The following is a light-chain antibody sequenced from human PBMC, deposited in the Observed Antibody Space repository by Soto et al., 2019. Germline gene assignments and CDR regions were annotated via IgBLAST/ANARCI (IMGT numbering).Light chain of an antibody. CDR2: WAS. CDR3: RQYYSTPQNT. V-gene: IGKV4-1*01. J-gene: IGKJ2*01. CDR1: QSVLYSSNNKNY. Sequence: DIVMTQSPDSLAVSLGERATINCKSSQSVLYSSNNKNYLAWYQQKPGQPPKLLIYWASTRESGAPDRISGSGSGTDFTLTISSLQAEDVAVYYCRQYYSTPQNTFGQGTKLEIK.